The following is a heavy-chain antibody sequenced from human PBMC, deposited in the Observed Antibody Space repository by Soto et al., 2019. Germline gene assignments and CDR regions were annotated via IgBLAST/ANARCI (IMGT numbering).Heavy chain of an antibody. D-gene: IGHD3-10*01. CDR1: GGSCSSGSYY. CDR2: IYYSGST. Sequence: PSESLSLTGTVSGGSCSSGSYYWSWILQPPGKGLEWIGYIYYSGSTNYNPSLKSRVTISVDTSKNQFSLKLSSVTAADTAVYYCARAYGSGSYYNVRWFDPWGQGTLVTVSS. CDR3: ARAYGSGSYYNVRWFDP. J-gene: IGHJ5*02. V-gene: IGHV4-61*01.